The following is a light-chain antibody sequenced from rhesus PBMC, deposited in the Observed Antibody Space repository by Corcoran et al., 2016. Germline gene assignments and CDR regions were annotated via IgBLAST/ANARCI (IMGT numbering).Light chain of an antibody. CDR1: QSLLDSEDGNTY. V-gene: IGKV2-104*01. CDR3: MQALEFPFT. Sequence: DIVMTQTPLSLPVTLGEPASISCRSSQSLLDSEDGNTYLEWYLQKPGPSPQLLIYEVSNRASGVPDRFSGSGSDTDFTLKISRVEAEEVGVYYCMQALEFPFTFGPGTKLDIK. CDR2: EVS. J-gene: IGKJ3*01.